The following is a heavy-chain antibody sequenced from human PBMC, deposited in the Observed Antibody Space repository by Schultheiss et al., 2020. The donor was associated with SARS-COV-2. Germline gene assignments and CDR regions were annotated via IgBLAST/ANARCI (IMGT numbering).Heavy chain of an antibody. J-gene: IGHJ4*02. D-gene: IGHD3-10*01. CDR3: ARSKGSLTMVQGNFDY. CDR2: IYYSGST. V-gene: IGHV4-31*03. Sequence: TLSLTCTVSGGSISRGGYYWGWIRQHPGKGLEWIGYIYYSGSTYYNPSLKSRVTISVDTSKNQFSLKLSSVTAADTAVYYCARSKGSLTMVQGNFDYWGQGTLVTVSS. CDR1: GGSISRGGYY.